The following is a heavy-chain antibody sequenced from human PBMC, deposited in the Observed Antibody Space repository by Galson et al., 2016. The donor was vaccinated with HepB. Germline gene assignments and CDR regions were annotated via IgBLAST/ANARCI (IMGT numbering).Heavy chain of an antibody. CDR2: INSDGSNT. V-gene: IGHV3-74*01. J-gene: IGHJ6*02. D-gene: IGHD2-15*01. CDR1: GFTFSSYW. CDR3: AKRAHATCDYCGMDV. Sequence: SLRLSCAASGFTFSSYWMHWVRQAPGKGLEWVSSINSDGSNTNYADSVKGRFTISGDNAKNTLYLQMNSLRAEDTAVYYCAKRAHATCDYCGMDVWGQGTTVTVSS.